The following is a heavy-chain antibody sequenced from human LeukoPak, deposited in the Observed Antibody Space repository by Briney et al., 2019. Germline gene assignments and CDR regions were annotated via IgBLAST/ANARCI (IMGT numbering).Heavy chain of an antibody. CDR3: ARFKRAGGWSYFDY. J-gene: IGHJ4*02. D-gene: IGHD6-19*01. CDR1: GGSISTYY. Sequence: MPSETLSLTCTVSGGSISTYYWSWIRQPPGKGLEWIGHIYNSGSTNYSPSLKSRVTISVDTSKNQFSLKLSSVTAADTAVYYCARFKRAGGWSYFDYWGQGTLVTVSS. V-gene: IGHV4-59*01. CDR2: IYNSGST.